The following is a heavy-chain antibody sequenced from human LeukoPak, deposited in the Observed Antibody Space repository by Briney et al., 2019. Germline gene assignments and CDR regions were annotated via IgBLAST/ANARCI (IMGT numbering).Heavy chain of an antibody. CDR3: AKDMGHHILAGLDY. Sequence: GGSLRLSCTASGFTFSSYGMRWVRQAPGKGLEWVGVISYDGSNKYYAHPLQGRFTISRDTSKNTPYLQMNSLRAEATAVYYCAKDMGHHILAGLDYWGERTLGTASS. CDR2: ISYDGSNK. CDR1: GFTFSSYG. D-gene: IGHD3-9*01. V-gene: IGHV3-30*18. J-gene: IGHJ4*02.